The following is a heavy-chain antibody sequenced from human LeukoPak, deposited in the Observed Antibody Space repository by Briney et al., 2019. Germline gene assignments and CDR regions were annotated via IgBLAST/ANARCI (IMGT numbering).Heavy chain of an antibody. Sequence: GGSLRLSCAASGFTFSSYNMNWVRQAPGKGLEWVSYISSSSNSIYYADSVKGRFTISRDNAKNSLYLQMHSLRAEDTAVYYCARDRQTVDGNYYYMDVWGKGTTVTISS. CDR1: GFTFSSYN. CDR2: ISSSSNSI. CDR3: ARDRQTVDGNYYYMDV. D-gene: IGHD4-17*01. V-gene: IGHV3-48*01. J-gene: IGHJ6*03.